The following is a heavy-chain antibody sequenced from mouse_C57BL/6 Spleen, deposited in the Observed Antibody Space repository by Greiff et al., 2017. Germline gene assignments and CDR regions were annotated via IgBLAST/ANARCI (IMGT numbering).Heavy chain of an antibody. D-gene: IGHD2-14*01. V-gene: IGHV1-53*01. CDR3: ARSVWYEYAMDY. CDR1: GYTFTSYW. CDR2: INPSNGGT. J-gene: IGHJ4*01. Sequence: QVQLKQPGTELVKPGASVKLSCKASGYTFTSYWMHWVKQRPGQGLEWIGNINPSNGGTNYNEKFKSKATLTVDKSSSTAYMQLSSLTSEDSAVYYCARSVWYEYAMDYWGQGTSVTVSS.